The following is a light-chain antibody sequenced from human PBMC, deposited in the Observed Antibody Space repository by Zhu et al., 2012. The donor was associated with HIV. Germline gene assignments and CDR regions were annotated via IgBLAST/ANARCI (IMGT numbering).Light chain of an antibody. Sequence: IVLTQSPATLSLSPGERATLSCRASQNINNNYLAWYQQKPGQTPSLLIYGASSGATGIPDRFSGSGSGTEFTLTISRLEPEDCAVYYCHQYDNSWTFGQGTKVEIK. CDR2: GAS. J-gene: IGKJ1*01. CDR3: HQYDNSWT. V-gene: IGKV3-20*01. CDR1: QNINNNY.